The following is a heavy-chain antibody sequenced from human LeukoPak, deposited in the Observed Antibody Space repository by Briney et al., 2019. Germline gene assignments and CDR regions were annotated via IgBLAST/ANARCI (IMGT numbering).Heavy chain of an antibody. V-gene: IGHV5-51*01. CDR2: IYPGGSDT. J-gene: IGHJ4*02. D-gene: IGHD6-19*01. CDR3: ARARFPIAVAEFVY. CDR1: GYSFTSYW. Sequence: GEALKISSKESGYSFTSYWIGWVWQIAGKCLEWMGIIYPGGSDTRYSPSFQGQVTISADKSISTAYLQWSSLKASDTAMYYCARARFPIAVAEFVYWGQGTLVTVSS.